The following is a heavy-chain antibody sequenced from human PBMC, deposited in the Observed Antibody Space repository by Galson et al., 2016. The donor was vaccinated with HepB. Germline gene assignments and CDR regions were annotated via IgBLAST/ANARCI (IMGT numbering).Heavy chain of an antibody. V-gene: IGHV1-3*01. D-gene: IGHD6-19*01. CDR3: ARGGSGWYFDS. J-gene: IGHJ4*02. Sequence: SVKVSCKASGYTFTSYAIHWVRQAPGQRLEWVGWINVGNGIPRYSQEFQGRVTITRDTSATTAYMDLSSLRSNDTAVYHCARGGSGWYFDSWGQGTLVTVSS. CDR2: INVGNGIP. CDR1: GYTFTSYA.